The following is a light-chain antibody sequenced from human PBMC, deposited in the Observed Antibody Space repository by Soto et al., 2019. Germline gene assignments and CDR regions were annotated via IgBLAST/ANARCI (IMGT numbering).Light chain of an antibody. CDR1: QSVSSSY. J-gene: IGKJ1*01. CDR2: GAS. V-gene: IGKV3-20*01. CDR3: QQYGTSPPT. Sequence: EIVLTQSPGTLSLSPGERATLSCRASQSVSSSYVAWYQQKPGQAPRLLIYGASSRATGIPDRFSGSGSGTDFTLTISRLEPEDFAVYNCQQYGTSPPTFGQGTKVDIK.